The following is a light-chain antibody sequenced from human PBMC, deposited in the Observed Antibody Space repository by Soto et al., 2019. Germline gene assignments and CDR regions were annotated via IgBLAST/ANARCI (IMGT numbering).Light chain of an antibody. J-gene: IGLJ1*01. CDR1: SSDVGGYDY. V-gene: IGLV2-8*01. CDR2: EVS. CDR3: CSYAGSNNYYV. Sequence: QSALTQPPSASGSPGQSVTISCTGTSSDVGGYDYVSWYQHHPGEAPKLMIYEVSKRPSGVPDRFSGSKSGNTASLTVSGLQAEDEADYFCCSYAGSNNYYVFGTGTQLTVL.